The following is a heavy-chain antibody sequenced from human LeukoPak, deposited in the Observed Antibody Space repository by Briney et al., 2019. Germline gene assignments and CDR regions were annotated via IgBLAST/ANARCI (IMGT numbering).Heavy chain of an antibody. J-gene: IGHJ4*02. CDR3: AKMRRGWGLFDS. CDR2: ISGSGGAT. D-gene: IGHD6-19*01. V-gene: IGHV3-23*01. CDR1: GFTFSTYS. Sequence: GGSLRLSCAASGFTFSTYSMSWVRQAPGKGLEWVSHISGSGGATYYADSVRGRFTLYRDNSGNRVHMQMNSLTAEDTAIYYCAKMRRGWGLFDSWGQGILVTVSS.